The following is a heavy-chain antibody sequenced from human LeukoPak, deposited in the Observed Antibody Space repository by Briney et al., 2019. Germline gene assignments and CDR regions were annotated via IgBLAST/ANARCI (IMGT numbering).Heavy chain of an antibody. CDR3: ARDKVQPNYYDSSGYHDY. Sequence: AGGSLRLSCAASGFTFSSYWMSWVRQAPGRGLEWVANIKQDGSEKYHVDSVKGRFTISRDNAKNSLYLQMNCLRAEDTAVYYCARDKVQPNYYDSSGYHDYWGQGTLVTVSS. CDR2: IKQDGSEK. CDR1: GFTFSSYW. D-gene: IGHD3-22*01. V-gene: IGHV3-7*01. J-gene: IGHJ4*02.